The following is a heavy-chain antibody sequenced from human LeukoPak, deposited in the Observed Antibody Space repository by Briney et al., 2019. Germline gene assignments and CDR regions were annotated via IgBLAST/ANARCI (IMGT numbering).Heavy chain of an antibody. D-gene: IGHD5-18*01. V-gene: IGHV3-30*18. J-gene: IGHJ4*02. CDR2: ISYDGSNK. CDR3: AKALSYSYGLEATFDY. CDR1: GFTFSSYG. Sequence: GGSLRLSCAASGFTFSSYGMHWVRQAPGKGLEWVAVISYDGSNKYYADSVKGRFTISRDNSKNTLYLQMNSLRAEDTAVYYCAKALSYSYGLEATFDYWGQGTLVTVSS.